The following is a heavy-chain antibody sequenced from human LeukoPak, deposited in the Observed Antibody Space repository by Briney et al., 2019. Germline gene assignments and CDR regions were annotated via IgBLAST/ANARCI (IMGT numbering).Heavy chain of an antibody. D-gene: IGHD3-10*01. Sequence: GGSLRLPCAASKFTFSSYWMHWVRQAPGKGLVWVSRINPDGSTTNYADSVKGRFTISRDNAKNTLYLQMNSLRAEDTAAYYCARVLLGSWDWFDPWGQGTLVTVSS. J-gene: IGHJ5*02. CDR2: INPDGSTT. V-gene: IGHV3-74*01. CDR1: KFTFSSYW. CDR3: ARVLLGSWDWFDP.